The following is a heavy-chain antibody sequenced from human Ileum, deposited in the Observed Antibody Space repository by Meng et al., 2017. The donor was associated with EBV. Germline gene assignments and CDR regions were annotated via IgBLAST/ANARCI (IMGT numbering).Heavy chain of an antibody. CDR3: ARVERGVKFDK. V-gene: IGHV1-3*01. Sequence: QVQLLQLGAGVKKPGASVKLSCKASGYTFSNYAIQWVRQAPGQRPEWMGWINADNGNTKYSQKFQGRVTITRNTPASTVYMDVRSLRSEDTAVYFCARVERGVKFDKWGQGTLVTVSS. J-gene: IGHJ4*01. CDR1: GYTFSNYA. D-gene: IGHD2-21*01. CDR2: INADNGNT.